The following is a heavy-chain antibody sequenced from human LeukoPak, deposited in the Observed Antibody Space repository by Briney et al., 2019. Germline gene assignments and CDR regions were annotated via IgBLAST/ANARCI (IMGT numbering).Heavy chain of an antibody. J-gene: IGHJ6*03. Sequence: GGSLRLSCTVSGFTVSSNSMSWVRQAPGKGLEWVSYISSSGSTIYYADSVKGRFTISRDNAKNSLYLQMNSLRAEDTAVYYCAKDHIALPTYYDILTGPYMDVWGKGTTVTISS. CDR2: ISSSGSTI. V-gene: IGHV3-48*04. D-gene: IGHD3-9*01. CDR3: AKDHIALPTYYDILTGPYMDV. CDR1: GFTVSSNS.